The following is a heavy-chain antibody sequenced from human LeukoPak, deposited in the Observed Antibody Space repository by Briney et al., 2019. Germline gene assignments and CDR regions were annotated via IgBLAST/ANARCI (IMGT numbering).Heavy chain of an antibody. V-gene: IGHV4-34*01. CDR2: INHGRNA. J-gene: IGHJ4*01. Sequence: SETLSLTCAVYGGSFSGYFWSWVRQSPGKGLEWIGEINHGRNANYNPSLKSRVTISVDTSNKQLSLNMTSVTAADTAVYYCARSPLHSGDYRFDLWGHGTLVTVSS. CDR1: GGSFSGYF. CDR3: ARSPLHSGDYRFDL. D-gene: IGHD4-17*01.